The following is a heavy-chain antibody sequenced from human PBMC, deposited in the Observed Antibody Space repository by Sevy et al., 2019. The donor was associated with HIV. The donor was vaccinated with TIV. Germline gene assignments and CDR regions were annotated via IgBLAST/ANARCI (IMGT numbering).Heavy chain of an antibody. D-gene: IGHD1-26*01. J-gene: IGHJ4*02. CDR2: IHYSGST. CDR3: ARDSGTYPYCFDY. Sequence: SETLSLTWTVSGGSVSSGSYFWSWIRQPPGKGLEWIGYIHYSGSTNYNPSLKSRVTISVDTSKNQFSLNLSSVTAADTAVYYCARDSGTYPYCFDYWGQGTLVTVSS. V-gene: IGHV4-61*01. CDR1: GGSVSSGSYF.